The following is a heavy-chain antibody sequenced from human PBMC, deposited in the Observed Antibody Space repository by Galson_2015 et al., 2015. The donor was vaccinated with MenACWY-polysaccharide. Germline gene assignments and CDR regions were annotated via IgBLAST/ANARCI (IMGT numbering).Heavy chain of an antibody. J-gene: IGHJ4*02. CDR3: ARVRYSTGKYQFDY. V-gene: IGHV3-23*01. CDR1: GFTFSNYA. CDR2: IGGSGSNT. Sequence: LRLSCAASGFTFSNYAMSWVRQAPGTGLEWVSTIGGSGSNTHYADSVKGRFTISRDNFKNTLSLQMNSLRAEDTAVYYCARVRYSTGKYQFDYWGRGTLVAVSS. D-gene: IGHD2-2*01.